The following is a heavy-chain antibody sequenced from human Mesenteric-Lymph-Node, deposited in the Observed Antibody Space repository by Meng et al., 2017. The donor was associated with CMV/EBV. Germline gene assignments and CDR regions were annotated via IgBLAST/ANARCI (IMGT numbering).Heavy chain of an antibody. CDR1: GFTVSSYA. V-gene: IGHV3-23*01. J-gene: IGHJ4*02. D-gene: IGHD3-3*01. Sequence: CAASGFTVSSYAMSWVRQAPGKGLEWVSAISGSGGSTYYADSVKGRFTISRDNSKNTLYLQMNSLRAEDTAVYYCAKDFWSGYYFDYWGQGTLVTVSS. CDR2: ISGSGGST. CDR3: AKDFWSGYYFDY.